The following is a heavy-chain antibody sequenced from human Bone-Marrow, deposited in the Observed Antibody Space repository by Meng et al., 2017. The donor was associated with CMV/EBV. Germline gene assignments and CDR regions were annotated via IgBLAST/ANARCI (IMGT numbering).Heavy chain of an antibody. V-gene: IGHV3-21*01. CDR3: ARDGCTSCYSAGAFDI. CDR1: GFTFTSYS. J-gene: IGHJ3*02. Sequence: GESLKISCAASGFTFTSYSMNWVRQAPGKGLEWVSSISSSSSYIYYADSVKGRFTISRDNAKNSLYLQMNSLRAEDTAVYYCARDGCTSCYSAGAFDIWGQGTMVTFSS. CDR2: ISSSSSYI. D-gene: IGHD2-2*01.